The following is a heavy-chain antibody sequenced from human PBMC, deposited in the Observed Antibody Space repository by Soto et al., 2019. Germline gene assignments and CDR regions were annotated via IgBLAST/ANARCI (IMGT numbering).Heavy chain of an antibody. V-gene: IGHV1-69*06. CDR1: GGTFSSYA. CDR2: IIPIFGTA. CDR3: ASLQFAYYGMDV. J-gene: IGHJ6*02. D-gene: IGHD1-1*01. Sequence: ASVKVSCKASGGTFSSYAISWVRQAPGQGLEWMGGIIPIFGTANYAQKFQGRVTITADKSTSTAYMELSSLRSEDTAVYYCASLQFAYYGMDVWGQGTTVTVS.